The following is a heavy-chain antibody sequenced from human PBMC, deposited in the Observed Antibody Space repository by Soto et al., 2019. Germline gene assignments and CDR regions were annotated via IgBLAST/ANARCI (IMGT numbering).Heavy chain of an antibody. J-gene: IGHJ4*02. CDR2: INQDGSEK. CDR1: GFTFSSYW. D-gene: IGHD4-17*01. V-gene: IGHV3-7*01. CDR3: AKFSSTVTTFD. Sequence: ESGGGLVQPGGSLRLSCAASGFTFSSYWMSWVRQAPGKGLEWVANINQDGSEKYYVDSVKGRFTISRDNAKNSLYLQMKSLRADDTAVYYCAKFSSTVTTFDWGQGTLVTVSS.